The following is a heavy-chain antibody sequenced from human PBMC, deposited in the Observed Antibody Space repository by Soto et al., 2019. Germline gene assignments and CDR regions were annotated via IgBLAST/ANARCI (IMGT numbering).Heavy chain of an antibody. CDR3: VRIARGYSYGSLRFDY. D-gene: IGHD5-18*01. J-gene: IGHJ4*02. CDR2: IFSNDEK. CDR1: GFSLSNARMG. Sequence: QVTLKESGPVLVKPTETLTLTCTVSGFSLSNARMGVSWIRQPPGKALEWLAHIFSNDEKSYSTSLKSRLTITKGTSKSQVVLTMTNMDPVDTATYFCVRIARGYSYGSLRFDYWGQGTLVTVSS. V-gene: IGHV2-26*01.